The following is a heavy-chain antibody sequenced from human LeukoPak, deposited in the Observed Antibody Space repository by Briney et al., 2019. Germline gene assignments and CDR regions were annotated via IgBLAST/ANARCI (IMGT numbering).Heavy chain of an antibody. J-gene: IGHJ6*03. D-gene: IGHD6-6*01. CDR2: ISSSSATI. Sequence: GGSLRLSCEGSGFSLSAYNMNWVRQAPGKGLESVSYISSSSATIFYADSVKGRFTISRDNAKNSLYLQMNSLRPEDTAVYFCARDRHVPGLYYYYMDVWGKGTTVTVSS. V-gene: IGHV3-48*01. CDR3: ARDRHVPGLYYYYMDV. CDR1: GFSLSAYN.